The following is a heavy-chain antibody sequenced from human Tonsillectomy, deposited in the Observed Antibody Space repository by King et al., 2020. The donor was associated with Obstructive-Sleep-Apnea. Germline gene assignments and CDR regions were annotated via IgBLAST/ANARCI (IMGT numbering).Heavy chain of an antibody. V-gene: IGHV1-18*01. CDR1: GYTFTSYG. J-gene: IGHJ4*02. Sequence: QLVQSGAEVKKPGASVKVSCKASGYTFTSYGISWVRQAPGQGLEWMGWISAYNGNTNYAQKLQGRVTMTTDTSTSTAYMELRSLRSDDTAVYYCARWQDIVVVPAAKGPSLSPQLWDPYFDYWGKGTLVTVSS. D-gene: IGHD2-2*01. CDR3: ARWQDIVVVPAAKGPSLSPQLWDPYFDY. CDR2: ISAYNGNT.